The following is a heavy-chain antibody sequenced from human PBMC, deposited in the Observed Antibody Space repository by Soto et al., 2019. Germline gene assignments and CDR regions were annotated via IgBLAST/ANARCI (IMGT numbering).Heavy chain of an antibody. CDR2: IYWDDDK. J-gene: IGHJ3*01. D-gene: IGHD1-1*01. Sequence: QIILKESGPTLVKPTQAVTLTCTLSGFSIASSVAGGGWIRQPPGKALEWLSLIYWDDDKRYSPSLKSRLTITKDTSKNQVVLTMTNMDPVDIATYYCARILDSYNAFAFWGQGTMVTVSS. CDR3: ARILDSYNAFAF. CDR1: GFSIASSVAG. V-gene: IGHV2-5*02.